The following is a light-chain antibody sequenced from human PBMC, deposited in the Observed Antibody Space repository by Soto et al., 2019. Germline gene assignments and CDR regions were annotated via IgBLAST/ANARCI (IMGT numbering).Light chain of an antibody. CDR2: DVS. J-gene: IGLJ1*01. Sequence: SVLPQPSLVARSPGLSMTVVGTGSNQGIGGYNFVSWYQQHPGKAPKLMIYDVSNRPSGVSNRFSGSKSGNTASLTISGLQAEDEADYYCSSYTSSSTLRVFGTGTKVTVL. V-gene: IGLV2-14*01. CDR3: SSYTSSSTLRV. CDR1: NQGIGGYNF.